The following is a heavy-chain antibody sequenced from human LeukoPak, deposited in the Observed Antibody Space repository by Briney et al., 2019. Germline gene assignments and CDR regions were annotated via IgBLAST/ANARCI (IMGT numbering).Heavy chain of an antibody. CDR2: INSNSGAT. J-gene: IGHJ4*02. CDR3: ARDLSSTPNWEFDY. V-gene: IGHV1-2*06. Sequence: ASVKVSCKTSGYTFSGYFIHWVRQAAGQGLEWMGRINSNSGATEYGQNFQGRVAMSRDTSISKASMELSWLTSDDTAVYYCARDLSSTPNWEFDYWGQGTLVTVSS. D-gene: IGHD7-27*01. CDR1: GYTFSGYF.